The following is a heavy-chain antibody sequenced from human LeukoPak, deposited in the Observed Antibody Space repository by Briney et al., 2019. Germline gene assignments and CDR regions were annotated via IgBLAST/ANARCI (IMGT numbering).Heavy chain of an antibody. D-gene: IGHD4-17*01. V-gene: IGHV4-59*01. Sequence: SETLSLTCTVSGGSISSYYWSWIRQPPGKGLEWIGYIYYSGSTNYNPSLKSRVTISVDTSKNQFSLKLSSVSAADTAVYYCARMTTVTTYDWFDPWGQGTLVTVSS. CDR3: ARMTTVTTYDWFDP. CDR2: IYYSGST. CDR1: GGSISSYY. J-gene: IGHJ5*02.